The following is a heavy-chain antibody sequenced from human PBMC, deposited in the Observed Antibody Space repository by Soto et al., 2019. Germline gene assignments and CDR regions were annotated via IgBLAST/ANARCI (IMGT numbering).Heavy chain of an antibody. D-gene: IGHD6-13*01. J-gene: IGHJ5*02. CDR2: INGGNGNT. CDR3: ARSPIAAADWFDP. V-gene: IGHV1-3*05. CDR1: GYTFTTYA. Sequence: QVQLVQSGAEEKKPGASVKVSCKASGYTFTTYAMHWVRQAPGQRLEWMGWINGGNGNTKYSQKSQGRVTITRDTSASTAYMELSSLRSEDTAVYYCARSPIAAADWFDPWGQGTLVTVSS.